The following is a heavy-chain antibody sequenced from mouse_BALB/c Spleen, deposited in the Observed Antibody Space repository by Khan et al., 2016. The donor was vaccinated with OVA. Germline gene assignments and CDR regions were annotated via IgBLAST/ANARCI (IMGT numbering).Heavy chain of an antibody. J-gene: IGHJ2*01. V-gene: IGHV1-69*02. CDR3: TGGDPGNFDY. CDR2: IYPSDSYT. CDR1: GYTFTNYW. D-gene: IGHD2-13*01. Sequence: QVRLQQSGAELVRPGASVNLSCKASGYTFTNYWINWVKQRPGQGLEWIGNIYPSDSYTNYNQNFKGKATLTVDKSSSTAYMRLSSPTSEDSAVYYCTGGDPGNFDYWGHGTTLTVSS.